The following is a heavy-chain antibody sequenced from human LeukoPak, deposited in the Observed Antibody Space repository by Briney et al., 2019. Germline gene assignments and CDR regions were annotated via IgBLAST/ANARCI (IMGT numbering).Heavy chain of an antibody. CDR2: IYPGDSDT. Sequence: GESLKISCKGSGYGFTSYWIGWVRQMPGKGLEWMGIIYPGDSDTRYSPSFQGQVTISADKSISTAYLQWSSPKASDTAMYYCARNGYSGSEGYYYYYMDVWGKGTTVTVSS. V-gene: IGHV5-51*01. CDR3: ARNGYSGSEGYYYYYMDV. J-gene: IGHJ6*03. D-gene: IGHD1-26*01. CDR1: GYGFTSYW.